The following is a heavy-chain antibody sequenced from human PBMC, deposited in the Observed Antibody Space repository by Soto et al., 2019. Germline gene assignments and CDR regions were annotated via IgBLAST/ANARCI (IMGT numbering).Heavy chain of an antibody. D-gene: IGHD3-16*01. CDR1: GFTFSSYA. CDR2: ISGSGGST. J-gene: IGHJ6*02. CDR3: AKWGDSFFPYYYGMDV. V-gene: IGHV3-23*01. Sequence: GGSLRLSCAASGFTFSSYAMSWVRQAPGKGLEWVSAISGSGGSTYYADSVKGRFTISRDNSKNTLYLQMNSLRAEDTAVYYCAKWGDSFFPYYYGMDVWGQGTTVTVSS.